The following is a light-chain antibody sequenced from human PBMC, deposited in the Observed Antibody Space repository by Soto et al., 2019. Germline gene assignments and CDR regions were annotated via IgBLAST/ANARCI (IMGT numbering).Light chain of an antibody. J-gene: IGKJ4*01. Sequence: EIVLTQSPGTVSLSPGESATLSCRASQSISRSDLAWYQHRPGQSPRLLIYATSSRATGIPDRFTGGGAGTDFTLTISRLEPEYSAVYYCQQYGSSPTFGGGPKVEIK. CDR1: QSISRSD. CDR3: QQYGSSPT. CDR2: ATS. V-gene: IGKV3-20*01.